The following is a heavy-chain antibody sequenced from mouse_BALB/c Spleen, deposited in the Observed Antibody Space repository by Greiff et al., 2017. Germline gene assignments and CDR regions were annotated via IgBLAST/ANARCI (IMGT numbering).Heavy chain of an antibody. CDR2: IYPGDGDT. Sequence: VQLQQSGAELARPGASVKLSCKASGYTFTSYWMQWVKQRPGQGLEWIGAIYPGDGDTRYTQKFKGKATLTADKSSSTAYMQLSSLASEDSAVYYCARGGTARAAWFAYRGQGTLVTVSA. D-gene: IGHD3-2*01. CDR3: ARGGTARAAWFAY. J-gene: IGHJ3*01. CDR1: GYTFTSYW. V-gene: IGHV1-87*01.